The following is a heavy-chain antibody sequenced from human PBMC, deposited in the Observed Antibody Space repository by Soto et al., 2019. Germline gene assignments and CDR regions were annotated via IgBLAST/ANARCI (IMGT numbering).Heavy chain of an antibody. CDR2: ISGSGGST. Sequence: GGSLRLSCAASGFTFSSYAMSWVRQAPGKGLEWVSAISGSGGSTYYADSVKGRFTISRDNSKNTLYLQMNSLRAEDTAVYYCAKTRLSPRFELGGMDVWGQGTTVTVSS. CDR1: GFTFSSYA. J-gene: IGHJ6*02. CDR3: AKTRLSPRFELGGMDV. D-gene: IGHD3-10*01. V-gene: IGHV3-23*01.